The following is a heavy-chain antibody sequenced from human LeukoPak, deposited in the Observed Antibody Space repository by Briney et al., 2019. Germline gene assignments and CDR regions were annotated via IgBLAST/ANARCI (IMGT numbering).Heavy chain of an antibody. CDR2: ISSSGSTI. V-gene: IGHV3-11*01. Sequence: GGSLRLSCAASGFTFSDYYMSWIRQAPGKGLGWVSYISSSGSTIYYADSVKGRFTISRDNAKNSLYLQMNSLRAEDTAVYYCARDRRHLRGYFDLWGRGTLVTVSS. CDR1: GFTFSDYY. CDR3: ARDRRHLRGYFDL. J-gene: IGHJ2*01.